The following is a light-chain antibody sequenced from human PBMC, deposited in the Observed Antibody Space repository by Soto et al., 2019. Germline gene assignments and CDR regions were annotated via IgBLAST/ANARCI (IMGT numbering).Light chain of an antibody. V-gene: IGKV3-11*01. CDR3: QQRSNWPPWT. Sequence: EIVLTQSPATLSLSPGERATLPCRASQSVSSYLAWYQQKPGQAPRLLIYDASNRATGIPARFSGGGSGTDFTLTISSLEPEDFAVYYCQQRSNWPPWTFGQGTKVDIK. CDR1: QSVSSY. CDR2: DAS. J-gene: IGKJ1*01.